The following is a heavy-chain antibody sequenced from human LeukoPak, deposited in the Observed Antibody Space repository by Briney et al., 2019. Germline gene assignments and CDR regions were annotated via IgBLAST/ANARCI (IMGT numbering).Heavy chain of an antibody. J-gene: IGHJ4*02. D-gene: IGHD3-22*01. CDR3: ARDRSGYYRNSFDY. CDR2: ICVYNGNR. V-gene: IGHV1-18*01. CDR1: ASTFPSYG. Sequence: ASVTVSCSASASTFPSYGISWVRQAPGQGLGWMGWICVYNGNRNYAQKHQGRVTMTTDTSTSTAYMELRSLRSDDTAVYYCARDRSGYYRNSFDYWGQGTLVTVSS.